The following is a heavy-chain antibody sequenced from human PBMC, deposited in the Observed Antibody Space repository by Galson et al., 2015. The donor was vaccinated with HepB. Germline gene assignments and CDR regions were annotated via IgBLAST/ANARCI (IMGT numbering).Heavy chain of an antibody. D-gene: IGHD3-10*01. J-gene: IGHJ6*03. CDR2: LSGSSGNI. Sequence: SLRLSCAASGFTFTACAMSWVRQAPGKGLEWVSSLSGSSGNIYYADSVRGRFTISRDTSTNTLFLQMNSLRAEDTALYYCAKAIWFGDPNMDVWGKGTTVTVSS. CDR3: AKAIWFGDPNMDV. CDR1: GFTFTACA. V-gene: IGHV3-23*01.